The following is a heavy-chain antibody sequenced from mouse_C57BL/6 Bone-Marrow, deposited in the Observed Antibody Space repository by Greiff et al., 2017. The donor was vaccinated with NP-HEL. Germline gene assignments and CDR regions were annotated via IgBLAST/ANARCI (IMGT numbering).Heavy chain of an antibody. CDR1: GFTFSNYW. Sequence: DVKLVESGGGLVQPGGSMKLSCVASGFTFSNYWMNWVRQSPEKGLEWVAQIRLKSDNYATHYAESVKGRFTISRDDSKSSVYLKMNNLRAEDTGIYYCTEEVTTGDWGQGTLVTVSA. V-gene: IGHV6-3*01. CDR2: IRLKSDNYAT. CDR3: TEEVTTGD. D-gene: IGHD2-2*01. J-gene: IGHJ3*01.